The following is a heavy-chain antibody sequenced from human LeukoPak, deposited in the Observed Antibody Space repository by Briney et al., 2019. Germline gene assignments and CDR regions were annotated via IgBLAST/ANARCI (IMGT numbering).Heavy chain of an antibody. V-gene: IGHV3-74*01. D-gene: IGHD6-19*01. CDR1: GFTISRYR. Sequence: GGSLRLSCAASGFTISRYRMHWVRQAPGKGLVWVSRITSDGSTTNYADSVKGRFTISRDDAKNTLYLKMNSLRVEDTAVYYCVPGSGFAYWGQGSLVTVSS. CDR2: ITSDGSTT. CDR3: VPGSGFAY. J-gene: IGHJ4*02.